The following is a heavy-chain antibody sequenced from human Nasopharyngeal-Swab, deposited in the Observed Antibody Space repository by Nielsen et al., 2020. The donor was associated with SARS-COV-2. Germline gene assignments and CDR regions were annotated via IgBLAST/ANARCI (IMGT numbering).Heavy chain of an antibody. V-gene: IGHV1-3*01. J-gene: IGHJ4*02. D-gene: IGHD2-2*01. CDR2: INAGNGNT. CDR3: ARGYCSSTSCYYFDY. Sequence: ASVKVSCKASGYTFTSYAMHWVRQAPGQRLEWMGWINAGNGNTKYSQKFQGRVTMTTDTSTSTAYMELRSLRSDDTAVYYCARGYCSSTSCYYFDYWGQGTLVTVSS. CDR1: GYTFTSYA.